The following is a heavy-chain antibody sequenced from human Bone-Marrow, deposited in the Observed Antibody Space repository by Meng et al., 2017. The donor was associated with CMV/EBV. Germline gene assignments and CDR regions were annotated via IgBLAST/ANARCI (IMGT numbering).Heavy chain of an antibody. J-gene: IGHJ4*02. CDR2: IRYDGSNK. V-gene: IGHV3-30*02. CDR3: AGWGEVGGDQGSFDY. D-gene: IGHD2-21*02. CDR1: GSTFSSYG. Sequence: GESLKISCAASGSTFSSYGMHWVRQAPGKVLEWVAFIRYDGSNKYYAVSVKGRFTISRDNSKNTLYLQMNSLRAEDTAVYYWAGWGEVGGDQGSFDYWGQGTLVTVSS.